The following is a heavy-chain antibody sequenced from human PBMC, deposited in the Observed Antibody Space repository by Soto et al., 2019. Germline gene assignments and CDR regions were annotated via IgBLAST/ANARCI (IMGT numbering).Heavy chain of an antibody. J-gene: IGHJ2*01. CDR2: INPKSGGT. Sequence: QAQLVQSGAEVKKPGASVKVSCQASGYTFTGHYIHWVRQAPGQGLQWMGWINPKSGGTHYAQKFQDWVTLTRETSIRRAYMELTNVTAGYTAIYYCAKTGGGSGDFWYVDLWGRGTLVSVSS. D-gene: IGHD3-16*01. V-gene: IGHV1-2*04. CDR3: AKTGGGSGDFWYVDL. CDR1: GYTFTGHY.